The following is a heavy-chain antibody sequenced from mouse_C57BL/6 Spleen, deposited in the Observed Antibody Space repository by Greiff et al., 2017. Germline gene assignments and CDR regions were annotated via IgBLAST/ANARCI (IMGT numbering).Heavy chain of an antibody. Sequence: QVQLMESGAELVRPGASVTLSCKASGYTFTDYEMHWVKQTPVHGLEWIGAIDPETGGTAYNQKFKGKAILTADKSSSKDYMELRRLTAEDAAVYYCTRERDGAHFDGWGKGTTLTVSS. CDR2: IDPETGGT. CDR1: GYTFTDYE. D-gene: IGHD3-3*01. J-gene: IGHJ2*01. CDR3: TRERDGAHFDG. V-gene: IGHV1-15*01.